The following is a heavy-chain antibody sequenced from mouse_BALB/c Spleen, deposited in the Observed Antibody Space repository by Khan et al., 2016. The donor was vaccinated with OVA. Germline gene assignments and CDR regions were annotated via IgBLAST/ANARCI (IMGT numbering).Heavy chain of an antibody. D-gene: IGHD2-10*01. V-gene: IGHV1S81*02. CDR1: GYTFTNYW. Sequence: QVQLQQPGAELVKPGASVKLSCKASGYTFTNYWVHWVKQRPGQGLEWIGEVYPGDGRVNCNQKFRIKATLTVDKSSSTAYMKLSSLTAEDSAVFYCARNAYYGNYFDFWGQGTTLTVSS. CDR2: VYPGDGRV. CDR3: ARNAYYGNYFDF. J-gene: IGHJ2*01.